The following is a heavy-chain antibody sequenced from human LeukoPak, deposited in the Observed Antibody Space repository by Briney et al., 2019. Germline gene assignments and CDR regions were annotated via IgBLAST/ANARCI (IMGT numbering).Heavy chain of an antibody. J-gene: IGHJ4*02. CDR1: GFTFSRYT. V-gene: IGHV3-48*02. Sequence: GGSLRLSCAASGFTFSRYTMNWGRQAPGKGLEWVSYISSSSSTIYYADSVKGRFTISRDNAKNSLYLQMNSLRDEDTAVYYCAKTSVGQGKIIESGYFDKWGQGTLVTVSS. D-gene: IGHD3-10*01. CDR2: ISSSSSTI. CDR3: AKTSVGQGKIIESGYFDK.